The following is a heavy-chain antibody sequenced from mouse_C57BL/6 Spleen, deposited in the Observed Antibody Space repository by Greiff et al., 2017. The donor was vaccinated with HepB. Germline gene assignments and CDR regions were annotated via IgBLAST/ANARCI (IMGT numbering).Heavy chain of an antibody. J-gene: IGHJ4*01. CDR3: ASKAYYSNLYYAMDY. Sequence: QVQLQQPGAELVMPGASVKLSCKASGYTFTSYWMHWVKQRPGQGLEWIGEIDPSDSYTNYNQKFKGKSTLTVDKSSSTAYMQLSILTSEDSAVYYCASKAYYSNLYYAMDYWGQGTSVTVSS. CDR1: GYTFTSYW. D-gene: IGHD2-5*01. V-gene: IGHV1-69*01. CDR2: IDPSDSYT.